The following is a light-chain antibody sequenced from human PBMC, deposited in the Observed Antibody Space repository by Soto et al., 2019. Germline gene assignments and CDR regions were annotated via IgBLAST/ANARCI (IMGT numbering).Light chain of an antibody. CDR2: DAY. CDR1: QSFRGL. V-gene: IGKV3-11*01. CDR3: QQRHMWPIT. Sequence: EVVLTQSPVTLSLSTGERATLSCRASQSFRGLLAWYQQKPGQAPRLLIYDAYNRATGIPPRFSGSGSGTEVALTISRLEPEDYAVYYCQQRHMWPITFGQGTRLESK. J-gene: IGKJ5*01.